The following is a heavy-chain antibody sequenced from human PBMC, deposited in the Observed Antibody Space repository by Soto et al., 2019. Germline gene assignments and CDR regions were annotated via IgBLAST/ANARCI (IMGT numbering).Heavy chain of an antibody. CDR3: AIWSNWNPLYYRGMEV. CDR2: IIPLHNTS. CDR1: GGAFTNYS. D-gene: IGHD1-20*01. V-gene: IGHV1-69*08. J-gene: IGHJ6*02. Sequence: ASVKVSCKVSGGAFTNYSLNWVRHAPGQGLEWLGGIIPLHNTSNYSLKLLGRGSVTADISSNTVYMHLSGLTSDDTATYYCAIWSNWNPLYYRGMEVWGQGTTVTVS.